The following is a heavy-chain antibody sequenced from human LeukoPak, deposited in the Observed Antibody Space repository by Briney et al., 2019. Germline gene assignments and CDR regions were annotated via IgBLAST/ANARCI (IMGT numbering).Heavy chain of an antibody. CDR1: GDSICSSDYY. D-gene: IGHD1-26*01. J-gene: IGHJ4*02. CDR2: IYYGASASASAST. V-gene: IGHV4-39*01. Sequence: SETLSLTCTVSGDSICSSDYYWGWIRQPPGKGLEWIGIIYYGASASASASTYYNPSLKSRVTIFGDTSKNQFSLKVNSVTAADTAVYYCARPDEKWEVEDWGQGTLVSVSS. CDR3: ARPDEKWEVED.